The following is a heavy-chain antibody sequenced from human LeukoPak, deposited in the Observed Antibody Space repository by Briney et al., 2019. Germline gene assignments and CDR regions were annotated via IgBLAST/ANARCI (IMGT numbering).Heavy chain of an antibody. Sequence: PGGSLRLSCAASGFTFSSYAMSWVRQAPGKGLEWVSAISGSGGSTYYADSVKGRFTISRDNAKNSLYLQMNSLRAEDTAVYYCARNDAVYYGSGRSDYWGQGTLVTVSS. CDR1: GFTFSSYA. D-gene: IGHD3-10*01. CDR2: ISGSGGST. J-gene: IGHJ4*02. V-gene: IGHV3-23*01. CDR3: ARNDAVYYGSGRSDY.